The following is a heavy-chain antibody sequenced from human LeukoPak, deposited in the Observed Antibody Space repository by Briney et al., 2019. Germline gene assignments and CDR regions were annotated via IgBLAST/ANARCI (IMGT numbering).Heavy chain of an antibody. CDR1: GGSISGYY. Sequence: SETLSLTCTVSGGSISGYYWSWIQRPPGKGLEWIGWIHYSGSTKYNPSLKSRVTIFVDTSNNQFSLKLNSVTAADTAVYYCARYDGSPANYLDCWGQGNLVTVSS. D-gene: IGHD1-26*01. CDR2: IHYSGST. V-gene: IGHV4-59*08. J-gene: IGHJ4*02. CDR3: ARYDGSPANYLDC.